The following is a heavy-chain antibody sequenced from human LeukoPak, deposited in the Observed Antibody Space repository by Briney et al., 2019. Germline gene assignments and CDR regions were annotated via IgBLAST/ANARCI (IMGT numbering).Heavy chain of an antibody. J-gene: IGHJ4*02. D-gene: IGHD2-2*01. V-gene: IGHV4-4*08. CDR1: GDSISGYY. Sequence: PSESLSLTCTVSGDSISGYYWSWIRQPPGEGLEWIGYIYTSGSTNYNPSLKGRVTMSVDTSKNQFSLKLSPVTAADTAVYYWARKYCSSVRCYDYFDYWGQGPLVTVSS. CDR2: IYTSGST. CDR3: ARKYCSSVRCYDYFDY.